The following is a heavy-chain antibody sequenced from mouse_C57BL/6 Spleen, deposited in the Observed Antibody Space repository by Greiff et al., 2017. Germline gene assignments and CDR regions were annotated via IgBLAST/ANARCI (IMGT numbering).Heavy chain of an antibody. CDR2: IDPEDGDT. CDR3: TTSLTTVVATNYFDY. CDR1: GFNIKDYY. Sequence: EVQLQQSGAELVRPGASVKLSCTASGFNIKDYYMHWVKQRPEQGLEWIGRIDPEDGDTEYAPKFQGKATMTADTSSNTAYLQLSSLTSEDTAFYYCTTSLTTVVATNYFDYWGQGTTLTVSS. V-gene: IGHV14-1*01. J-gene: IGHJ2*01. D-gene: IGHD1-1*01.